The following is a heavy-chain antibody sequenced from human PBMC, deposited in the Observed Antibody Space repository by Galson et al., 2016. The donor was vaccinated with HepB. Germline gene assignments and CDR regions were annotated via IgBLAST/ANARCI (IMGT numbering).Heavy chain of an antibody. CDR2: IRHDGSNE. D-gene: IGHD1-26*01. CDR3: VRSAGYYYFDH. J-gene: IGHJ4*01. CDR1: GFMFTNYG. Sequence: PPRLSCAASGFMFTNYGMHWVRQAPGKGLEWVAVIRHDGSNEKYAESMEGRFTISRDNSRNTLYLEMNSLRVEDTAIYYCVRSAGYYYFDHWGRGALVTVSP. V-gene: IGHV3-33*01.